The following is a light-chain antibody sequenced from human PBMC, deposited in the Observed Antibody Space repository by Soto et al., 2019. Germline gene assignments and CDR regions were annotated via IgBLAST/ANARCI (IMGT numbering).Light chain of an antibody. CDR2: QVT. CDR1: TRDIAGYNY. V-gene: IGLV2-14*01. Sequence: QSALTQHASVSGSPGQSITISCTGTTRDIAGYNYISWYQQLPGKAPKLMIYQVTIRPSGISNRFSGSKSGNTASLTISGLQAEDEADYYCTSFSSSTSLYVFGTGTKV. CDR3: TSFSSSTSLYV. J-gene: IGLJ1*01.